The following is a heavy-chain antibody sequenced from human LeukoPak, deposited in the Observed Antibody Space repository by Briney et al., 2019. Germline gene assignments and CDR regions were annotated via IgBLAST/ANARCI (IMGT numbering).Heavy chain of an antibody. CDR1: GDSVSNNSAA. CDR3: ARADGPDYFDY. V-gene: IGHV6-1*01. J-gene: IGHJ4*02. CDR2: AYHRSKWYY. Sequence: SQTLSLTCAISGDSVSNNSAAWSWIRQSPSRGLEWLGRAYHRSKWYYEYAASVKSRISVNPDTSKNQYSLQLNSVTPEDTAVYYCARADGPDYFDYWGQGILVTVSS.